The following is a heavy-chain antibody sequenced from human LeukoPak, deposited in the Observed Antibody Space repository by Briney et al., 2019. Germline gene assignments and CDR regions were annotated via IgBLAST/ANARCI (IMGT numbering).Heavy chain of an antibody. J-gene: IGHJ4*02. CDR2: ISYDGSNK. Sequence: GGSLGLSCAASGFTFSSYAMHWVRQAPGKGLEGVAVISYDGSNKYYADSVKGRFTISRDNSKNTLYLQMNSLRAEDTAVYYCARDSVHGYGYLNYWGQGTLVTVSS. V-gene: IGHV3-30-3*01. CDR3: ARDSVHGYGYLNY. CDR1: GFTFSSYA. D-gene: IGHD5-18*01.